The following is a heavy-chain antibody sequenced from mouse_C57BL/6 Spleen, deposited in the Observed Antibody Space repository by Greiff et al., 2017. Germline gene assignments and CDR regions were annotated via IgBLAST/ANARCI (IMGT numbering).Heavy chain of an antibody. J-gene: IGHJ2*01. D-gene: IGHD2-1*01. CDR1: GYTFTDYE. CDR3: TRFYYGTCDY. Sequence: QVQLQQSGAELVRPGASVTLSCKASGYTFTDYEMHWVKQTPVHGLEWIGAIDPETGGTAYNQKFKGKAILTPDKSSSTAYMELRSLTSEDSAVYYCTRFYYGTCDYWGQGTTLTVSS. V-gene: IGHV1-15*01. CDR2: IDPETGGT.